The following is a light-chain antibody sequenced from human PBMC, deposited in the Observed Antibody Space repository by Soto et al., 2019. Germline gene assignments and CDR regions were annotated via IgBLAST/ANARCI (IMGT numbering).Light chain of an antibody. J-gene: IGLJ1*01. CDR3: QSCDSSLSGSGV. CDR1: SSNIGAGYD. Sequence: QSVLTQSPSVSGTPGQGVTISCTGSSSNIGAGYDVHWYQQLPGTAPKLLIYRNSNRPSGVPDRFSGSKSGTSASLAITGLQAEDEADYYCQSCDSSLSGSGVFGTGTKLTVL. V-gene: IGLV1-40*01. CDR2: RNS.